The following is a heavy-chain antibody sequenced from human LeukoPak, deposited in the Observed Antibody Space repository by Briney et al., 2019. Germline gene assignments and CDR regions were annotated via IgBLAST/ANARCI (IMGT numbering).Heavy chain of an antibody. CDR1: GFTFTSSA. V-gene: IGHV1-58*01. D-gene: IGHD3-22*01. J-gene: IGHJ4*02. CDR2: IVVGSGNT. CDR3: AACVDSSGYYIRFDY. Sequence: ASVKVSCKASGFTFTSSAVQWVRQARGQRLEWIGWIVVGSGNTNYAQKFQERVTITRDMSTSTAYMELSSLRSEDTAVYYCAACVDSSGYYIRFDYWGQGTLVTVSS.